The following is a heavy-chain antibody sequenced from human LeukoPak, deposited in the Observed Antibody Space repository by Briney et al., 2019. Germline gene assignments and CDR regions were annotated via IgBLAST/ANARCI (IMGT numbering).Heavy chain of an antibody. CDR2: IIPILGIA. D-gene: IGHD4-17*01. CDR1: GGTFSSYA. CDR3: AREGGLDYGDYDSHNWFDP. Sequence: GASVKVSCKASGGTFSSYAISWVRQAPGQGLEWMGRIIPILGIANYAQKFQGRVTITADKSTSTAYMELRSLRSDDTAVYYCAREGGLDYGDYDSHNWFDPWGQGTLVTVSS. V-gene: IGHV1-69*04. J-gene: IGHJ5*02.